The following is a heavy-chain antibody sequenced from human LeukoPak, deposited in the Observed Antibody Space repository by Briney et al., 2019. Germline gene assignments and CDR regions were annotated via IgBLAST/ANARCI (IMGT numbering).Heavy chain of an antibody. J-gene: IGHJ4*02. CDR1: GGSISSGSYY. V-gene: IGHV4-61*02. D-gene: IGHD3-10*01. CDR3: ERGRLLWFGELLYPCEFDY. CDR2: IYTSGST. Sequence: SQTLSLTCTVSGGSISSGSYYWSWIRQPAGKGLEWIGRIYTSGSTNYNSSLKSRVTISVDTSKNQFSLKLSSVTAADTAVYYCERGRLLWFGELLYPCEFDYWGQGTLVTVSS.